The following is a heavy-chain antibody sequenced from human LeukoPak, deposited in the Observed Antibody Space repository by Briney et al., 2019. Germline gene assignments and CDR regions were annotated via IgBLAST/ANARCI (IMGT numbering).Heavy chain of an antibody. CDR1: GFTFSSYA. Sequence: GGSLRLSCAASGFTFSSYAMSWVRQAPGKGLEWVSSISGSGGSTYYADSVKGRFTISRDSSKDSLYLQMNSLRAEDTAVYYCARIGYSSSSLDFWGRGTLVTVSS. D-gene: IGHD6-6*01. V-gene: IGHV3-23*01. CDR2: ISGSGGST. CDR3: ARIGYSSSSLDF. J-gene: IGHJ4*02.